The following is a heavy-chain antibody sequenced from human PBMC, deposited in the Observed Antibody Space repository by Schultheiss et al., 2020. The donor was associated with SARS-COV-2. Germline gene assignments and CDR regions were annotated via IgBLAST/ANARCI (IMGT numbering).Heavy chain of an antibody. Sequence: SETLSLTCAVYGGSFSGYYWNWIRQPPGKGLEWIGRIYTSGSTNYNPSLKSRVTISVDTSKNQFSLKLSSVTAADTAVYYCARQRGGYDFPDAFDIWGQGTMVTVSS. J-gene: IGHJ3*02. CDR1: GGSFSGYY. D-gene: IGHD5-12*01. CDR2: IYTSGST. CDR3: ARQRGGYDFPDAFDI. V-gene: IGHV4-59*10.